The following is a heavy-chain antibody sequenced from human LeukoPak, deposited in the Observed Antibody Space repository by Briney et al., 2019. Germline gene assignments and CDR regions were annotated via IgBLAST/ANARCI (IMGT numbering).Heavy chain of an antibody. D-gene: IGHD3-16*02. CDR2: INERGTDS. CDR1: GFTFSGHW. V-gene: IGHV3-74*03. CDR3: ARLYDYVWGSYRPQGY. J-gene: IGHJ4*02. Sequence: GGSLRLSCTASGFTFSGHWIHWVRHPPGMGLVWVSRINERGTDSMYAESVKGRFTISRDNAKNSLYLQMNSLRAEDTAVYYCARLYDYVWGSYRPQGYWGQGTLVTVSS.